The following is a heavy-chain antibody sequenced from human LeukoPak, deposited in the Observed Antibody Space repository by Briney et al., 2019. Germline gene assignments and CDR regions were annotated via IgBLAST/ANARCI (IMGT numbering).Heavy chain of an antibody. J-gene: IGHJ6*02. CDR3: ARDFYSSGWYYGMDV. CDR2: ISYDGNNK. Sequence: GGSLRLSCAASGFTFSSYVMHWVRQAPGKGLEWVAGISYDGNNKYYAESVKGRFTISRDNAKNSLYLQMNSLRAEDTAVYYCARDFYSSGWYYGMDVWGQGTTVTVSS. D-gene: IGHD6-19*01. CDR1: GFTFSSYV. V-gene: IGHV3-30*03.